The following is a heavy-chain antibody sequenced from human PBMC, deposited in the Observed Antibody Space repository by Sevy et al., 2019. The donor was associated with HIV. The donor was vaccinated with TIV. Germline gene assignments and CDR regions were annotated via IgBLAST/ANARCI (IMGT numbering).Heavy chain of an antibody. CDR2: IYPDDSET. J-gene: IGHJ6*02. CDR1: EYSFRTYW. CDR3: ARHHASYGVTGYYYYSGLDV. V-gene: IGHV5-51*01. D-gene: IGHD4-17*01. Sequence: GESLKISCKGSEYSFRTYWIGWVRQMPGKGLEWMGIIYPDDSETRYSPSFQGQVTISADKSINTAYLQWNSLRASDSAMYYCARHHASYGVTGYYYYSGLDVWGQGTTVTVSS.